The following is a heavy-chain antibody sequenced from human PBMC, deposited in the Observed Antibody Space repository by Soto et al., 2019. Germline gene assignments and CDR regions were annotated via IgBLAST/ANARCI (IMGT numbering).Heavy chain of an antibody. CDR1: GFTFSNAW. Sequence: GGSLRLSCAASGFTFSNAWMSWVRQAPGKGLEWVGRIKSKTDGGTTDYAAPVKGRFTISRDDSKNTLYLQMNSLKTEDTAVYYCTTDFNAVLWFGETNKRGNYWGQGTLVTVSS. D-gene: IGHD3-10*01. CDR2: IKSKTDGGTT. J-gene: IGHJ4*02. V-gene: IGHV3-15*01. CDR3: TTDFNAVLWFGETNKRGNY.